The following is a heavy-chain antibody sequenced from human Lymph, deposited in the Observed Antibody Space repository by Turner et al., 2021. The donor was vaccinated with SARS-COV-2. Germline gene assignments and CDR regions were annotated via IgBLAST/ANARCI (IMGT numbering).Heavy chain of an antibody. CDR3: ARDSSGSGTLDY. CDR2: ISDDGRNK. D-gene: IGHD3-10*01. J-gene: IGHJ4*02. V-gene: IGHV3-30*04. CDR1: GFTFNNYP. Sequence: QVQLVESGGGVVQPGRSLRLSCAASGFTFNNYPMHWVRQAAGKGLEWVAVISDDGRNKYYADSVKGRFTISRDNSKNTLYLQMNSLRAEDTAVYYCARDSSGSGTLDYWGQGTLVTVSS.